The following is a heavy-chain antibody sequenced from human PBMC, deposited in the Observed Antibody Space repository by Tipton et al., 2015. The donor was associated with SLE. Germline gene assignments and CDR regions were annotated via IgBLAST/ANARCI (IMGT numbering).Heavy chain of an antibody. CDR1: DGSISSYY. CDR2: VYPSGTT. Sequence: LRLSCIVSDGSISSYYWSWIRQPAGKGLEWIGRVYPSGTTNYNPSLKSRVTMSVDTSKNQFSLKLSSVNAADTAVYYCATFPDAFDIWGQGTMVTVSS. V-gene: IGHV4-4*07. CDR3: ATFPDAFDI. J-gene: IGHJ3*02.